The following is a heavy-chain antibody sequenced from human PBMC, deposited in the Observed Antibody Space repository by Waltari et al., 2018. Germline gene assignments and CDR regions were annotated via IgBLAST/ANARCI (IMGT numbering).Heavy chain of an antibody. CDR3: ARGGAAPPFDY. CDR2: IYYSGST. Sequence: QVQLQETGPGLVKPSETLSLTCTVSGGSISSYYWSWIRQPPGKGLEWIGYIYYSGSTNYNPSLKSRVTISVDTSKNQFSLKLSSVTAADTAVYYCARGGAAPPFDYWGQGTLVTVSS. J-gene: IGHJ4*02. CDR1: GGSISSYY. D-gene: IGHD1-26*01. V-gene: IGHV4-59*01.